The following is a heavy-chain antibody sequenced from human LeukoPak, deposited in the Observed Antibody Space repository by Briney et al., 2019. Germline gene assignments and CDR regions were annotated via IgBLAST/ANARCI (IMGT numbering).Heavy chain of an antibody. CDR3: ARVEATTARSYYYYYMDV. J-gene: IGHJ6*03. D-gene: IGHD1-1*01. V-gene: IGHV3-21*06. CDR2: ITTGSSYI. CDR1: GFSFTSYA. Sequence: GGSLRLSCSASGFSFTSYAMNWVRQAPGKGLEWVSSITTGSSYIYYANSVRGRFSVSRDNAQNSLYLEMNSLRAEDTAVYFCARVEATTARSYYYYYMDVWGKGTTVTVSS.